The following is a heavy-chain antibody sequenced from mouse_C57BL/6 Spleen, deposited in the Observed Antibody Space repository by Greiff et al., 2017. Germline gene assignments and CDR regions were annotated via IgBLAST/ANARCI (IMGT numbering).Heavy chain of an antibody. CDR3: ARLCDSKDFDY. V-gene: IGHV5-9*01. CDR2: ISGGGGNT. J-gene: IGHJ2*01. Sequence: EVKLVESGGGLVKPGGSLKLSCAASGFTFSSYTMSWVRQTPEKRLEWVATISGGGGNTYYPDSVKGRFPISRDNAKNTLYLQMSSLRSEDTALYYCARLCDSKDFDYWGQGTTLTVSS. CDR1: GFTFSSYT. D-gene: IGHD2-5*01.